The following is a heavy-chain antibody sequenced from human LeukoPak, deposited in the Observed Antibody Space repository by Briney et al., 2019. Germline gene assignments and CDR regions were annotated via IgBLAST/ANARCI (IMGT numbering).Heavy chain of an antibody. CDR1: GXTFGSYA. CDR2: ISSSDGST. V-gene: IGHV3-23*01. CDR3: AKLGRRGWPYYFDY. Sequence: PGGSLRLSCAASGXTFGSYAMSWVRQAPGKGLEWVSTISSSDGSTYYADSVKGRFTISRDNSRNTLYLQVNSLRAEDTAVYYCAKLGRRGWPYYFDYWGQGTLVTVSS. D-gene: IGHD6-19*01. J-gene: IGHJ4*02.